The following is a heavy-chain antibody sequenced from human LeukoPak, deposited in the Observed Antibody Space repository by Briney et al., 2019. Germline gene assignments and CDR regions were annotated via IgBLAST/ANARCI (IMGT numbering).Heavy chain of an antibody. CDR3: SKDSEWFGELSSPLGY. CDR1: GFTLSSYG. Sequence: GESLTLSCAPSGFTLSSYGMHWVRQAPSKGLEWVAVISYDGSNKYYADSVKGRFTISRGNYKNTMYLQMNSLRAADTAVYYCSKDSEWFGELSSPLGYWGQGTLVTVSS. J-gene: IGHJ4*02. CDR2: ISYDGSNK. V-gene: IGHV3-30*18. D-gene: IGHD3-10*01.